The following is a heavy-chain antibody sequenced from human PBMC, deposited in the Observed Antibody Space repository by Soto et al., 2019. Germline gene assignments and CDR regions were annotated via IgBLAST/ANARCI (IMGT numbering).Heavy chain of an antibody. D-gene: IGHD3-22*01. CDR3: TTDRGYYDSSGYYYYYYGMDV. J-gene: IGHJ6*02. V-gene: IGHV3-15*01. Sequence: GGSLRLSCAASGFTFSNAWMSWVRQAPGKGLEWVGRIKSKTDGGTTDYAAHVKGRFTISRDDSKNTLYLQMNSLKTEDTAVYYCTTDRGYYDSSGYYYYYYGMDVWGQGTTVTVSS. CDR2: IKSKTDGGTT. CDR1: GFTFSNAW.